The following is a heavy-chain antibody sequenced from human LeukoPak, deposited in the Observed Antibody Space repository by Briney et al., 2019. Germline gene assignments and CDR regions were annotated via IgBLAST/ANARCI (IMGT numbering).Heavy chain of an antibody. V-gene: IGHV4-59*01. J-gene: IGHJ4*02. D-gene: IGHD1-26*01. CDR1: GGSISSYY. CDR3: AREDLAVGATN. CDR2: IYYSGST. Sequence: SETLSLTCTVSGGSISSYYWSWIRQPPGKGLEWIGYIYYSGSTNYNPSLKSRVTISVDTSKNQFSLKLSSVTAADTAVYYCAREDLAVGATNWGQGTLVTVSS.